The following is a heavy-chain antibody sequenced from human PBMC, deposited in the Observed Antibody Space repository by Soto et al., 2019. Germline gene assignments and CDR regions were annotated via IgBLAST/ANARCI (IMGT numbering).Heavy chain of an antibody. V-gene: IGHV3-48*03. CDR2: INTRCNIF. J-gene: IGHJ4*02. D-gene: IGHD2-2*01. CDR3: VKDGGYCSSTTCYSPRNHYFDS. CDR1: GFTFSSYE. Sequence: GGSLRLSCAASGFTFSSYEMNWVRQAPGKGLEWVSYINTRCNIFHYTDSVKGRFSISRDNPRNSLFLQMNSLRAGDTAVYYCVKDGGYCSSTTCYSPRNHYFDSWGQGTLVTVSS.